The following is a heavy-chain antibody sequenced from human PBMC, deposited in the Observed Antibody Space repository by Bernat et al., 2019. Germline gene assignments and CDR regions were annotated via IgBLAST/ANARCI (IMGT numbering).Heavy chain of an antibody. Sequence: EVQLLESGGGLVQSGGSLRLSCAASGFTFSSYAMSWVRQAPGKGLEWVSAISGSGGSTYYADSVKGRFTISRDNSKNTLYLQMNSLRAEDTAVYYCAKDRGVGVTANYYWGQGTLVTVSS. CDR1: GFTFSSYA. D-gene: IGHD2-21*02. J-gene: IGHJ4*02. CDR3: AKDRGVGVTANYY. V-gene: IGHV3-23*01. CDR2: ISGSGGST.